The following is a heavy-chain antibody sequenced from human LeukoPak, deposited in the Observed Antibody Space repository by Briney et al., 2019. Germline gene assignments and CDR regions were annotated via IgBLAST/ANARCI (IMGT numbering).Heavy chain of an antibody. Sequence: PGGSLRLSCAASGFKFRDYYMSWIRQAPGKGLQWVSYISSSGDSIHYADSVEGRFTISRDNAKNSLYLQMSGLRPEDTAVYYCAKGGWGTGIGYLGQGTLVTVSS. J-gene: IGHJ4*02. CDR2: ISSSGDSI. V-gene: IGHV3-11*01. CDR3: AKGGWGTGIGY. CDR1: GFKFRDYY. D-gene: IGHD3-10*01.